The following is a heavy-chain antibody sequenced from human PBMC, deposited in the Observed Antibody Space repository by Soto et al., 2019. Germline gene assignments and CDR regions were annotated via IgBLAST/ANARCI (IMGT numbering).Heavy chain of an antibody. J-gene: IGHJ3*02. Sequence: QVPLQESGPGLVKPSQTLSLTCTVSGGSISSGGYYWSWIRQHPGKGLEWIGGIYYRGITYYTPSLTIRVTIAVDTSKNHYSLKLSSVTAADTSVYYCARNRRLHLEPGSFEIWGPGTMVTVSS. CDR1: GGSISSGGYY. D-gene: IGHD1-1*01. CDR3: ARNRRLHLEPGSFEI. V-gene: IGHV4-31*03. CDR2: IYYRGIT.